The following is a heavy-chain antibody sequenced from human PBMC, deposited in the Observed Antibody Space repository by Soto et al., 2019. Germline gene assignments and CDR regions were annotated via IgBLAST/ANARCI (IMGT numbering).Heavy chain of an antibody. Sequence: AESMKISCKRARYSFASYCIGWVRQMAGKGRGWVGFMYPRDSDTRYSTSIQDQVIISTDTSISTAYLQWSSLQASDTAMYYCARHWTPGIYYYYYHLELWGKGTPVTVPS. CDR2: MYPRDSDT. V-gene: IGHV5-51*01. CDR3: ARHWTPGIYYYYYHLEL. CDR1: RYSFASYC. D-gene: IGHD3-10*01. J-gene: IGHJ6*03.